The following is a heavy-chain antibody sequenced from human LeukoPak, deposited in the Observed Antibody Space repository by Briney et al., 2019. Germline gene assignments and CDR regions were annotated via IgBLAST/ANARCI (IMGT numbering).Heavy chain of an antibody. D-gene: IGHD6-19*01. CDR2: ISSTGGTT. J-gene: IGHJ4*02. CDR3: ASELDSSGCVGY. V-gene: IGHV3-23*01. CDR1: GFTFSSYG. Sequence: GGSLRLSCVASGFTFSSYGISWVRQAPGKGLEWVSAISSTGGTTYYAESVKGHFTISRDNSKNTVYLQMNSLSAEDTAVYYCASELDSSGCVGYWGQGTLVTVSS.